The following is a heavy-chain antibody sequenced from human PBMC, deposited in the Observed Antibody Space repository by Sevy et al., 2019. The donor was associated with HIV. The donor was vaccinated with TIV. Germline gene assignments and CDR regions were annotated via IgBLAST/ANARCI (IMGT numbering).Heavy chain of an antibody. CDR2: IGAYNGNT. CDR1: GYTFTNFG. D-gene: IGHD6-13*01. J-gene: IGHJ4*02. Sequence: RASVKVSCKASGYTFTNFGITWVRQAPGQGLEWMGWIGAYNGNTNYAQKFKGRVTMTTDTSTSTAYMGLRSLRSDDTAVYYCARDLLAIAGYSSTWSGGYWGQGTLVTVSS. V-gene: IGHV1-18*01. CDR3: ARDLLAIAGYSSTWSGGY.